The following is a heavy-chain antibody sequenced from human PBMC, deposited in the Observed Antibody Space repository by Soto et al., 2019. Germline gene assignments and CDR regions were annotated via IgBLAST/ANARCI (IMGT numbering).Heavy chain of an antibody. V-gene: IGHV3-43*01. CDR1: GFTFDDYT. D-gene: IGHD6-19*01. J-gene: IGHJ4*02. CDR3: AKDMAPRPDIAVAGTDY. Sequence: PGGSLRLSCAASGFTFDDYTMHWVRQAPGKGLEWVSLISWDGGSTYYADSVKGRFTISRDNSKNSLYLQMNSLRTEDTALYYCAKDMAPRPDIAVAGTDYWGQGTLVTVSS. CDR2: ISWDGGST.